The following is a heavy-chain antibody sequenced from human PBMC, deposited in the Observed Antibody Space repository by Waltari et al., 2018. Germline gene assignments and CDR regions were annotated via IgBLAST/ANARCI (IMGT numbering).Heavy chain of an antibody. CDR2: INAGNGNT. CDR3: ARDRLGDFDY. CDR1: GYPFTSYA. J-gene: IGHJ4*02. D-gene: IGHD3-9*01. V-gene: IGHV1-3*01. Sequence: QVQLVQSGAAVKKPGASVKVSRRASGYPFTSYAMQWVRQAPGQRLEWMGWINAGNGNTKYSQKFQGRVTITRDTSASTAYMELSSLRSEDTAVYYCARDRLGDFDYWGQGTLVTVSS.